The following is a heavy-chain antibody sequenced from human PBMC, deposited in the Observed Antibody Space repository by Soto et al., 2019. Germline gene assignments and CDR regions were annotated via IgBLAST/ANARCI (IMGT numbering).Heavy chain of an antibody. D-gene: IGHD3-3*01. CDR2: IQYRGST. J-gene: IGHJ5*02. Sequence: SETLSLTCTVSDDSITSGAYYWGLIRQPPGKGLEWIGTIQYRGSTYYNPSLKSRVTMSLDTSKNQFSLKLSSVTAADTAVYYCARHVITIFGVVIPWFDPWGQGTLVTVSS. V-gene: IGHV4-39*01. CDR3: ARHVITIFGVVIPWFDP. CDR1: DDSITSGAYY.